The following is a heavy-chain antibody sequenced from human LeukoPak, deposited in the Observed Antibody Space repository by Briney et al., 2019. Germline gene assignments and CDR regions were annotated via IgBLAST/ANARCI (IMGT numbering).Heavy chain of an antibody. CDR1: GFTFSSYE. J-gene: IGHJ4*02. V-gene: IGHV3-48*03. CDR2: ISSSASTR. Sequence: GGSLRPSCAASGFTFSSYEMNWVRQAPGKGLEWVSYISSSASTRTYADSVKGRFTISRDNSKNSLYLEMNSLRGEDTAVYYCAREIVSSVAGNFDYWGQGTLVTVSS. CDR3: AREIVSSVAGNFDY. D-gene: IGHD6-19*01.